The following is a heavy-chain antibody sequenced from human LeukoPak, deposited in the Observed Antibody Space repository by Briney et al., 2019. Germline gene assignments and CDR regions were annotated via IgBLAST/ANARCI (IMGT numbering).Heavy chain of an antibody. CDR2: LYYGGST. J-gene: IGHJ3*02. V-gene: IGHV4-59*01. CDR3: ARANFNAFDI. D-gene: IGHD4/OR15-4a*01. Sequence: SETLSLTCTVSGNSISTYYWTWIRQPPGKGLEWIGYLYYGGSTNYSPSLKSRVTISPDTSKNQFSLRLCSVTAADTAVYFCARANFNAFDIWGQGILVTVSS. CDR1: GNSISTYY.